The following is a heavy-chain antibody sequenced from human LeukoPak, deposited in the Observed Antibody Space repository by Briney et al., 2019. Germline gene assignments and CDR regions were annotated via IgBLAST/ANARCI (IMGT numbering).Heavy chain of an antibody. V-gene: IGHV1-18*01. J-gene: IGHJ6*02. CDR1: GYTFTSYG. CDR3: ARDAIVVVPAATPYYYYYYGMDV. Sequence: ASVKVSCKASGYTFTSYGISWVRQAPGQGLEWMGWISAYNGNTNYAQKLQGRVTMTTDTSTSTAYMELRSLRSDDTAVYYCARDAIVVVPAATPYYYYYYGMDVWGQGTTVTVSS. CDR2: ISAYNGNT. D-gene: IGHD2-2*01.